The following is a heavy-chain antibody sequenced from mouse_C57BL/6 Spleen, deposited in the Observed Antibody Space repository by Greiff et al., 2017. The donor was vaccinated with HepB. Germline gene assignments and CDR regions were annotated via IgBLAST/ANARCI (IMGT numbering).Heavy chain of an antibody. CDR1: GYTFTSYG. D-gene: IGHD2-3*01. J-gene: IGHJ1*03. V-gene: IGHV1-81*01. CDR2: IYPRSGNT. Sequence: QVQLQQSGAELARPGASVKLSCKASGYTFTSYGISWVKQRTGQGLEWIGEIYPRSGNTYYNEKFKGKATLTADTSSSTAYMELSSLTSEDSAVYVCAGVDDGYYWYFDVWGTGTTVTVSA. CDR3: AGVDDGYYWYFDV.